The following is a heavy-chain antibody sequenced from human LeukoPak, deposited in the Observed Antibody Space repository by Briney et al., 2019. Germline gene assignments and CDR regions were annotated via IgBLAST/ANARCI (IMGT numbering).Heavy chain of an antibody. Sequence: ASVKVSCKASGGTFSSYAISWVRQAPGQGLEWMGWINPNSGGTNYAQKFQGRVTMTRDTSISTAYMELSRLRSDDTAVYYCAREGAAAGVHFDYWGQGTLVTVSS. CDR1: GGTFSSYA. V-gene: IGHV1-2*02. CDR3: AREGAAAGVHFDY. CDR2: INPNSGGT. J-gene: IGHJ4*02. D-gene: IGHD6-13*01.